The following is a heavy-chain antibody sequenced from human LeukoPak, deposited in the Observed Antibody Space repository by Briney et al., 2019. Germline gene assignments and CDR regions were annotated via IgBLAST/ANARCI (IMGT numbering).Heavy chain of an antibody. Sequence: GASLRLSYAASGFTFSNYAMSWVRQAPGKGLEWVSAITGSGGNTYYADSVKGRFTISRDNSKNTVFLQMNSLRAEDTAVYYCAKWGDYDVLTGYYVSDYWGQGTLVTVSS. CDR3: AKWGDYDVLTGYYVSDY. D-gene: IGHD3-9*01. CDR2: ITGSGGNT. CDR1: GFTFSNYA. J-gene: IGHJ4*02. V-gene: IGHV3-23*01.